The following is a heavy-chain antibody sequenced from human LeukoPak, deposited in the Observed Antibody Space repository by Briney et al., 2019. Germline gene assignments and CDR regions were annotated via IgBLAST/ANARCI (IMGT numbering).Heavy chain of an antibody. V-gene: IGHV1-2*02. Sequence: ASVKVSCKASGYTFTGYYMHWVRQAPGQGLEWMGWINPNSGGTNYAQKFQGRVTMTRNTTISTAYMELSSLRSEDTAVYYCARVRCSGGSCYSKYYYGMDVWGQGTTVTVSS. D-gene: IGHD2-15*01. J-gene: IGHJ6*02. CDR2: INPNSGGT. CDR1: GYTFTGYY. CDR3: ARVRCSGGSCYSKYYYGMDV.